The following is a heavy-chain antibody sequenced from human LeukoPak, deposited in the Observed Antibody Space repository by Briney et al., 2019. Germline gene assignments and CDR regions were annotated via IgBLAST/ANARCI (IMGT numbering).Heavy chain of an antibody. CDR3: ASKYYDFWSGYYSLDY. CDR1: GGSISSYY. V-gene: IGHV4-59*01. Sequence: SETLSLTCTVSGGSISSYYWSWIRQPPGKGLEWIGYIYYSGSTNYNPSLKSRVTISVDTSKNQFSLKLSSVTAADTAVYYCASKYYDFWSGYYSLDYWGQGTLVTVSS. J-gene: IGHJ4*02. CDR2: IYYSGST. D-gene: IGHD3-3*01.